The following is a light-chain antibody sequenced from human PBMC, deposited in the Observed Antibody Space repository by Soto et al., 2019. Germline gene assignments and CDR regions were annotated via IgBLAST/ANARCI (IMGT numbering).Light chain of an antibody. V-gene: IGLV2-8*01. J-gene: IGLJ2*01. CDR2: EVS. CDR3: SSYAGSNNVL. Sequence: QSVLTQPPSASGSPGQSVTISCTGTSSDVGGYNYVSWYQQHPGKAPKLMIYEVSKRPSGVPDRCSGSKSGNTASLTVAGLQDEDEADYYCSSYAGSNNVLFGGGTKLTVL. CDR1: SSDVGGYNY.